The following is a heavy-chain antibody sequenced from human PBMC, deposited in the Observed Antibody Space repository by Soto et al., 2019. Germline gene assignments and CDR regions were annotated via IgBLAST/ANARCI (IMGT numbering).Heavy chain of an antibody. CDR1: GYIFTSYY. Sequence: QVQLVQSGAEVKKPGASVKVSCKASGYIFTSYYIHWVRQAPGQGLEWMALINPSGGTTNYAQKFPVRVTMTSVTSTSTIYMKLSSLRSDETAVYYCARGLHCHDAIGYPGYFQHWGQGTLVTGSS. V-gene: IGHV1-46*01. D-gene: IGHD3-22*01. J-gene: IGHJ1*01. CDR2: INPSGGTT. CDR3: ARGLHCHDAIGYPGYFQH.